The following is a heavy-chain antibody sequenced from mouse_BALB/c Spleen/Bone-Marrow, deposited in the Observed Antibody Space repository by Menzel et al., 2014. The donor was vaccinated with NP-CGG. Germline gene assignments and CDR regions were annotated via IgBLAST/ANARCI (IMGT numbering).Heavy chain of an antibody. CDR2: ILPGSGST. CDR1: GYTFXSYW. D-gene: IGHD1-1*02. Sequence: QVQLQQSGAELMKPGASVKISCKATGYTFXSYWIEWVKQRPGHGLEWIGEILPGSGSTNYNEKFKGKATFTADTSSNTAYMQLSSLTSEDPAVYYCASFYGRFAYWGQGTLVTVSA. V-gene: IGHV1-9*01. CDR3: ASFYGRFAY. J-gene: IGHJ3*01.